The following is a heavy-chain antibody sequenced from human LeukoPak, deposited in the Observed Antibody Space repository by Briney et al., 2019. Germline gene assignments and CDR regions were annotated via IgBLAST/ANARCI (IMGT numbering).Heavy chain of an antibody. Sequence: PGGSLRLSCAASGFTVSSNYMSWVRQAPGKGLEWVSVIYSGGSTYYADSVKGRFTISRDNSKNTLYLQMNSLRAEDTAVYYCARRRRDGYRGVRLDAFDIWGQGTMVTVSS. CDR2: IYSGGST. J-gene: IGHJ3*02. D-gene: IGHD5-24*01. CDR1: GFTVSSNY. V-gene: IGHV3-53*05. CDR3: ARRRRDGYRGVRLDAFDI.